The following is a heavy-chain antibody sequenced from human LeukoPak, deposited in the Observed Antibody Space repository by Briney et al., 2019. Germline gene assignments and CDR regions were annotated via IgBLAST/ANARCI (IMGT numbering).Heavy chain of an antibody. J-gene: IGHJ6*03. V-gene: IGHV3-21*01. CDR2: ISSSSSYI. D-gene: IGHD2-2*01. CDR1: GFTYSSYS. Sequence: PGGSLRLSCAASGFTYSSYSMNWVRQAPGKGLEWVSSISSSSSYIYYADSVKGRFTISRDNAKNSLYLQMNSLRAEDTAVYYCASQAGNCSSTSCYFSYYYYYYMDVWGKGATVTVSS. CDR3: ASQAGNCSSTSCYFSYYYYYYMDV.